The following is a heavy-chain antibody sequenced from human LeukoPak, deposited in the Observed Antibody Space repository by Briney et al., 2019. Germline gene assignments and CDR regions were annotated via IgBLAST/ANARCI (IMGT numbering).Heavy chain of an antibody. D-gene: IGHD2/OR15-2a*01. J-gene: IGHJ4*02. V-gene: IGHV3-74*01. Sequence: GGSLRLSCAASGFTFSNAWMHWVRQAPGKGLVWVSHVNSDGSWTSYADSVKGRFTISKDNAKNTVYLQMNSLRAEDTAVYYCVSFYETYWGRGTLVTVSS. CDR1: GFTFSNAW. CDR3: VSFYETY. CDR2: VNSDGSWT.